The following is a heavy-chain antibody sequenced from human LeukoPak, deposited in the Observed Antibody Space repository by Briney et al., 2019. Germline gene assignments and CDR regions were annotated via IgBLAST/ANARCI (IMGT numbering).Heavy chain of an antibody. Sequence: ASVKVSCKASGYTFTSYAMHWVRQAPGQRLEWMGWINAGNGNTKYSQKFQGRVTITRDTSASTAYMELSSLRSEDTAVYYCARDPNVKDIAVAGTDYYYGMDVWGQGTTVTVSS. V-gene: IGHV1-3*01. CDR3: ARDPNVKDIAVAGTDYYYGMDV. J-gene: IGHJ6*02. CDR2: INAGNGNT. D-gene: IGHD6-19*01. CDR1: GYTFTSYA.